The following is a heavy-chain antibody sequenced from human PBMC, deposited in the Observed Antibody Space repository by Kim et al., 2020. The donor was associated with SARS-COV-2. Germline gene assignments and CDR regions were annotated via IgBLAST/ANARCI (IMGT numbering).Heavy chain of an antibody. J-gene: IGHJ6*01. CDR2: IIPILGIA. D-gene: IGHD2-21*02. CDR1: GGTFSSYA. Sequence: SVKVSCKASGGTFSSYAISWVRQAPGQGLEWMGRIIPILGIANYAQKFQGRVTITADKSTSTAYMELSSLRSEDTAGYYCASDGDSYTYYYYYGMDVWG. CDR3: ASDGDSYTYYYYYGMDV. V-gene: IGHV1-69*04.